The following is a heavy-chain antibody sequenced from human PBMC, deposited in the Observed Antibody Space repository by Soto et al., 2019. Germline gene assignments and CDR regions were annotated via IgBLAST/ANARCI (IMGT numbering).Heavy chain of an antibody. V-gene: IGHV1-2*06. Sequence: QVRLVQSGAEVKKPGASVTVSCRVSGDSFSDYHIHWMRQVPGQGFEWMGRINPGSGGPNYALKFQGRVTMTTDTSNTKVYMELSSLNSDDTAVYYCGRDFGPAEKWFGPWGQGTLVTVSS. CDR1: GDSFSDYH. CDR3: GRDFGPAEKWFGP. CDR2: INPGSGGP. D-gene: IGHD3-3*01. J-gene: IGHJ5*02.